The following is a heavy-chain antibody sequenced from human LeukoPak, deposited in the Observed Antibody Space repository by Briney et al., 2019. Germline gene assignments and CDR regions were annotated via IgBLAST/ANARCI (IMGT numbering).Heavy chain of an antibody. CDR1: GGSISSGGYY. J-gene: IGHJ3*02. V-gene: IGHV4-30-4*01. CDR2: IYYSGST. Sequence: KPSQTLSLTCTVSGGSISSGGYYWSWIRQPPGKGLEWIGYIYYSGSTYYNPSLKSRVTISVDTSKNQFSLKLSSVTAADTAVYYCARGITYYYDSSGYYSGSRAFDIWGQGTMVTVSS. CDR3: ARGITYYYDSSGYYSGSRAFDI. D-gene: IGHD3-22*01.